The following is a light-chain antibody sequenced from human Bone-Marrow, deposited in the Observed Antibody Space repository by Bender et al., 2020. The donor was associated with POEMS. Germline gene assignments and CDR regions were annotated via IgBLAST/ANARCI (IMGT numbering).Light chain of an antibody. J-gene: IGLJ3*02. CDR1: SSNIGNHG. Sequence: QSVVTQPPSLSEAPRQRVTISCSGSSSNIGNHGVNWYQQLPGEAPKLLIYYDDLLTPGVSDRFSASKSGTSASLASSELQSEDEVLYYGSAWDDSLSGWVVGGGTKLTVL. CDR3: SAWDDSLSGWV. V-gene: IGLV1-36*01. CDR2: YDD.